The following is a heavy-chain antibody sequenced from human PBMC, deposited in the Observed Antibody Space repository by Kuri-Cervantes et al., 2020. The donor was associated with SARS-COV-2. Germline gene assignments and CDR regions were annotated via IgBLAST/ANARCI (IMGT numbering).Heavy chain of an antibody. V-gene: IGHV4-61*01. CDR1: GFSLSNARMG. D-gene: IGHD3-3*01. J-gene: IGHJ4*02. CDR2: IYYSGST. CDR3: ARLYYDFWSGYYVDY. Sequence: SGPTLVKPTQTLTLTCTVSGFSLSNARMGVSWIRQPPGKALEWLGYIYYSGSTNYNPSLKSRVTISVDTSKNQFSLKLSSVTAADTAVYYCARLYYDFWSGYYVDYWGQGTLVTVSS.